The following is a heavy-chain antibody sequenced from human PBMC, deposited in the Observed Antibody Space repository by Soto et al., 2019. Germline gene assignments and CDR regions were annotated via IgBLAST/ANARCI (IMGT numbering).Heavy chain of an antibody. CDR2: INPNSGGT. CDR1: GYTFTGYY. CDR3: ARGSVVVAATDYYYYYMDV. J-gene: IGHJ6*03. Sequence: ASVKVSCKASGYTFTGYYMHWVRQAPGQGLEWMGWINPNSGGTNYAQKFQGWVTMTRDTSISTAYMELSRLRSDDTAVYYCARGSVVVAATDYYYYYMDVWGKGTTVTVSS. D-gene: IGHD2-15*01. V-gene: IGHV1-2*04.